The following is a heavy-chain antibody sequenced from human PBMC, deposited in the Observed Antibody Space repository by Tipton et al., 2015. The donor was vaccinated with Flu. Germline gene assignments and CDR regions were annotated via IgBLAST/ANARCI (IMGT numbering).Heavy chain of an antibody. Sequence: LRLSCTVSGGSISSYYWSWIRQPPGKGLEWIGYIYYSGCTNYNPSLKSRVTISVDTSKNQFSLKLSSVTAADTAVYYCARQALAYSTSHHFDYWGQGTLVTVSS. J-gene: IGHJ4*02. D-gene: IGHD5/OR15-5a*01. CDR2: IYYSGCT. CDR3: ARQALAYSTSHHFDY. CDR1: GGSISSYY. V-gene: IGHV4-59*08.